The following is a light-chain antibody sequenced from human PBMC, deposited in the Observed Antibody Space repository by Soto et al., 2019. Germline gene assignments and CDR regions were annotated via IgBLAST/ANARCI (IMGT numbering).Light chain of an antibody. V-gene: IGKV3-11*01. CDR2: GAS. J-gene: IGKJ3*01. CDR3: QERSNWPLVT. Sequence: DIVLTQSPGTLSLSPGERATLSCRASQSVNSNLAWYQQKPGQAPRLLIYGASSRATGIPDRFSGSGSGTDFTLTISSLETEDFAVYYCQERSNWPLVTFGPGTRVDV. CDR1: QSVNSN.